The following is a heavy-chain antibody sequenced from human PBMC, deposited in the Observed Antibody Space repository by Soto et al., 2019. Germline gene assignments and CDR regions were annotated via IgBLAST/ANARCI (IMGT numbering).Heavy chain of an antibody. CDR2: ISYSGST. CDR1: GGSVSSGSYY. CDR3: ARGNYGDTGYYYYYYYGMDV. J-gene: IGHJ6*02. Sequence: SETLSLTCTVSGGSVSSGSYYWSWIRQPPGKGLEWIGYISYSGSTNYNPSLKSRVTISVDTSKNQFSLKLSSVTAADTAVYYCARGNYGDTGYYYYYYYGMDVWGQGTTVTVSS. V-gene: IGHV4-61*01. D-gene: IGHD4-17*01.